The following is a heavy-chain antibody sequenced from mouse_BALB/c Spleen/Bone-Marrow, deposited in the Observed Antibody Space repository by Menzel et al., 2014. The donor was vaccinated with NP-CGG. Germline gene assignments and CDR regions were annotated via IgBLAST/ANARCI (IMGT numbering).Heavy chain of an antibody. Sequence: EVQVVESGGGLVQPGGSLKLSCAASGFTFSGYGMSWVRQTPDKGLELVATISGSGSSTYYPDSVKGRFTISRDNARNTLYLQMSSLKSEDTATYYCARGRDWFDYWGQGTTRTVSS. CDR2: ISGSGSST. J-gene: IGHJ2*01. D-gene: IGHD3-3*01. CDR1: GFTFSGYG. CDR3: ARGRDWFDY. V-gene: IGHV5-6-3*01.